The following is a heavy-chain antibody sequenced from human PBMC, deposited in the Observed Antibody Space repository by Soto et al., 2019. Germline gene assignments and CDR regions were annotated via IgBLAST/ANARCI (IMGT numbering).Heavy chain of an antibody. CDR1: GGSFSGYY. CDR3: ARESGIAAAGAGPYLDY. D-gene: IGHD6-13*01. J-gene: IGHJ4*02. CDR2: INHSGST. V-gene: IGHV4-34*01. Sequence: SETLSLTCAVYGGSFSGYYWSWIRQPPGKGLEWIGEINHSGSTNYNPSLKSRVTISVDTSKNQFSLKLSSVTAADTAVYYCARESGIAAAGAGPYLDYWGQGTLVTVSS.